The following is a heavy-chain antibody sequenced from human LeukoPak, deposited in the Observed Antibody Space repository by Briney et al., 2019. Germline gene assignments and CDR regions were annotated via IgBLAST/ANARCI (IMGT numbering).Heavy chain of an antibody. CDR3: ARDATGYSSGWYGDYFDY. CDR2: INSDGSST. Sequence: GGSLRLSCAASGFTFSSYWMHWVRQAPGKGLVWVSRINSDGSSTSYADSVKGRFTISRDNAKNTLYLQMNSLRAEDTAVYYCARDATGYSSGWYGDYFDYWGQGTLVTVSS. V-gene: IGHV3-74*01. D-gene: IGHD6-19*01. J-gene: IGHJ4*02. CDR1: GFTFSSYW.